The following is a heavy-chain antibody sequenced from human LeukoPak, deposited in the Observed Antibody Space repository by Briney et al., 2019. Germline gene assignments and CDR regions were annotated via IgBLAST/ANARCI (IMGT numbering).Heavy chain of an antibody. CDR1: GFTVTSNY. J-gene: IGHJ4*02. V-gene: IGHV3-66*01. CDR3: ARGGGSSWRLFDY. Sequence: GGSLRLSCAASGFTVTSNYMSWVRQAPGEGLEWVSVIYSGGTTYYADSVKGRFTISRDNSKNTVYLQMNSLRAEDTAVYYCARGGGSSWRLFDYWGQGTLVTVSS. D-gene: IGHD6-13*01. CDR2: IYSGGTT.